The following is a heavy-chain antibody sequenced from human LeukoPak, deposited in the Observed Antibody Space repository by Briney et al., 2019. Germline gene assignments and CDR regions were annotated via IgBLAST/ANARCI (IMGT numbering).Heavy chain of an antibody. CDR1: IGTIYILH. CDR2: INYSGST. CDR3: AGAGRDGYNLPYYYYGMDV. D-gene: IGHD5-24*01. Sequence: SETLSLTCTVSIGTIYILHWMWLRPPPGQGREWISNINYSGSTNYNPSLKSRVTISVDTSKNQFSLKLSSVTAADTAVYYCAGAGRDGYNLPYYYYGMDVWGQGTTVTVSS. V-gene: IGHV4-59*01. J-gene: IGHJ6*02.